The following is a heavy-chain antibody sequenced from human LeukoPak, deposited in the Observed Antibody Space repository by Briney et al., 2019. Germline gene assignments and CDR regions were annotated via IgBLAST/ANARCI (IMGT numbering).Heavy chain of an antibody. J-gene: IGHJ6*03. V-gene: IGHV4-39*07. CDR3: ARAGRYYYDSSGYYYMDV. CDR2: IYHSGST. Sequence: PSETLSLTCTVSGGSISSSSYYWGWIRQPPGKGLEWIGSIYHSGSTYYNPSLKSRVTISVDTSKNQFSLKLSSVTAAGTAVYYCARAGRYYYDSSGYYYMDVWGKGTTVTVSS. D-gene: IGHD3-22*01. CDR1: GGSISSSSYY.